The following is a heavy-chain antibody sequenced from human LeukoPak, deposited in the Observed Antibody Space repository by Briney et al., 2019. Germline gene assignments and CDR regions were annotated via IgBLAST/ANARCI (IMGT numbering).Heavy chain of an antibody. D-gene: IGHD5-18*01. J-gene: IGHJ4*02. CDR1: GFTFSSYA. Sequence: QSGGSLRLSCAASGFTFSSYAMSWVRQAPGKGLEWVSAISGSGGSTYYADSMKGRFPISRDNSKNTLYLQMNSLRAKDTAVYYCARTRYSYGYVDYWGQGTLVTVSS. V-gene: IGHV3-23*01. CDR2: ISGSGGST. CDR3: ARTRYSYGYVDY.